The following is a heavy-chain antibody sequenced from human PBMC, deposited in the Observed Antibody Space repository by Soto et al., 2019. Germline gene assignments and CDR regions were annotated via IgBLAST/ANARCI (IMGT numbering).Heavy chain of an antibody. CDR3: VRQTGGVATPGDDY. CDR1: GYPFSAFD. Sequence: QVQLVQSGAEVKKPGASVKVSCEASGYPFSAFDINWVRQAGGQGLEWMGWMNPDSGDTAFAQRFQDRITMTRSTSISTAYMELSRLTSDDTAVYFCVRQTGGVATPGDDYWGQGTLFTVSS. V-gene: IGHV1-8*01. J-gene: IGHJ4*02. D-gene: IGHD2-15*01. CDR2: MNPDSGDT.